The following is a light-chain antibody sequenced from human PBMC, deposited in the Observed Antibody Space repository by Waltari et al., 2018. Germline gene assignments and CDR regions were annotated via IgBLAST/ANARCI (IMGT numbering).Light chain of an antibody. CDR2: AAS. CDR1: QGISSY. Sequence: AIRMTQSPSSFSASTGDRVTITCRASQGISSYLAWYQQKPGEAPKLLINAASTLRSGVPSRFSGSGSGTDFTLTINCLQSEDFATYYCQQYFSYPYTFGQGTKLEIK. J-gene: IGKJ2*01. CDR3: QQYFSYPYT. V-gene: IGKV1-8*01.